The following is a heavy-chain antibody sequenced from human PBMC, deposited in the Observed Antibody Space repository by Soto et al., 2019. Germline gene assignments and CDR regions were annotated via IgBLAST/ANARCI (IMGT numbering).Heavy chain of an antibody. J-gene: IGHJ6*02. D-gene: IGHD1-26*01. CDR2: INPSGGST. V-gene: IGHV1-46*01. Sequence: QVQLVQSGAEVKKPGASVKVSCKASGYTFTSYYMHWVRQAPGQGLEWMGIINPSGGSTSYAQKFQGRVTMTRDTSTSTVYMELSSLRSEDTAVYYCARAPGRRIGFEVGANPYHPYYYGMDVWGQGTTVTVSS. CDR3: ARAPGRRIGFEVGANPYHPYYYGMDV. CDR1: GYTFTSYY.